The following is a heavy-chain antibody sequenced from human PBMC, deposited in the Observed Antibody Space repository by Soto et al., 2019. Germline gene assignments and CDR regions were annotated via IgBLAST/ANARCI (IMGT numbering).Heavy chain of an antibody. Sequence: SQTLSLTCAISGDSVSSNSAAWNWIRQSPSRGLEWLGRTFYRSKWYNDYAVSVKSRITVNPDTSKNQFSLQLNSVTPEDTAVYYCARSPHLARDFDYWGQGSLVTVSS. CDR3: ARSPHLARDFDY. D-gene: IGHD5-12*01. J-gene: IGHJ4*02. CDR2: TFYRSKWYN. V-gene: IGHV6-1*01. CDR1: GDSVSSNSAA.